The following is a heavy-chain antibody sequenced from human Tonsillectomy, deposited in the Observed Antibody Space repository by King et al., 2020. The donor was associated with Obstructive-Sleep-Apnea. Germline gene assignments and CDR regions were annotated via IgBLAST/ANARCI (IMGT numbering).Heavy chain of an antibody. J-gene: IGHJ6*02. Sequence: VQLQQWGAGLLKPSETLSLTCAVYGGSFSGYYWSWIRQPPGKGLEWIGEINHSGSTNYNPSLKSRVTISVDTSMNQFSLKLSSVTAADTAVYYWARGGVPAAKDYYYGMDVWGQGTTVTVSS. CDR2: INHSGST. CDR1: GGSFSGYY. V-gene: IGHV4-34*01. CDR3: ARGGVPAAKDYYYGMDV. D-gene: IGHD2-2*01.